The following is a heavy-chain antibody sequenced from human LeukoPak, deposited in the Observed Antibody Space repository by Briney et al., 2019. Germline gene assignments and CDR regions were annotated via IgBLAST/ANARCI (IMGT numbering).Heavy chain of an antibody. D-gene: IGHD5-24*01. V-gene: IGHV4-59*01. CDR3: ARLEFKEMYPDAFDI. CDR1: XGSIXSXX. Sequence: LXXXXTVXXGSIXSXXWSWIRXPPGXXLXXXXYIYYSGSTNYNPSLKSRVNISVDTSKNQFSLKLSSVTAADTAVYYCARLEFKEMYPDAFDIWGQGTMVTVSS. CDR2: IYYSGST. J-gene: IGHJ3*02.